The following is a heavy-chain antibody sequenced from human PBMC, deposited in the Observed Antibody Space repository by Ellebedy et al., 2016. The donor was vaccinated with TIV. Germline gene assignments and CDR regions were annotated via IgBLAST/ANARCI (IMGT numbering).Heavy chain of an antibody. Sequence: SVKVSXXASGGTLNRYTINWVRQAPGQGLEWMGGIIPVLGTPNYARKFQDRVTITADTSTNIAYVEVTSLQSDDTAVYYCAGRGYGDYSFPYWGQGTLVTVSS. V-gene: IGHV1-69*06. D-gene: IGHD4-17*01. CDR3: AGRGYGDYSFPY. J-gene: IGHJ4*02. CDR1: GGTLNRYT. CDR2: IIPVLGTP.